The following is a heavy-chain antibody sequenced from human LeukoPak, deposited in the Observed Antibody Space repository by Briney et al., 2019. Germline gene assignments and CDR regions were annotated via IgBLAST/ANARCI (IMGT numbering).Heavy chain of an antibody. V-gene: IGHV3-30-3*01. J-gene: IGHJ6*02. CDR1: GFTFRSYA. D-gene: IGHD3/OR15-3a*01. CDR2: ISYDGSNK. CDR3: AREVAMVLDSDYYYYYGMDV. Sequence: GGSLRLSCAASGFTFRSYAMHWVRQAPGKGLEWVAVISYDGSNKYYADSVKGRFTISRDNSKNTLYLQMNSLRAEDTAAYYCAREVAMVLDSDYYYYYGMDVWGQGTTVTVSS.